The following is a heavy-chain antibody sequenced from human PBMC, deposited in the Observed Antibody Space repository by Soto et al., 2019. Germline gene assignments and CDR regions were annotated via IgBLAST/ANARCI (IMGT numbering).Heavy chain of an antibody. CDR3: ARLGFPDSSSSQGFFFDP. V-gene: IGHV1-2*04. J-gene: IGHJ5*02. Sequence: QVQLVQSGAEVKKPGASVKVSCKASGYTFTGYYMHWVRQAPGQGLEWMGWINPNSGGTNYAQKFQGWVTMTRDTXIXTXXMELSRLRSDDTAVYYCARLGFPDSSSSQGFFFDPWGQGTLVTVSS. D-gene: IGHD6-6*01. CDR2: INPNSGGT. CDR1: GYTFTGYY.